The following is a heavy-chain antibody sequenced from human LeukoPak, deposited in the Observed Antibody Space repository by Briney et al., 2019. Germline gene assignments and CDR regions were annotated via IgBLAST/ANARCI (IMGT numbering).Heavy chain of an antibody. J-gene: IGHJ4*02. D-gene: IGHD2-8*02. CDR3: AKDATRYWDFDY. V-gene: IGHV3-23*01. CDR2: VSTDGYTT. Sequence: GGSLRLSCAASGFTFTDYAMSWVRQAPGKRLEWLSAVSTDGYTTYYADSVKGRFTISRDNSKNTVYLQMNSLRVEDTAVYYCAKDATRYWDFDYWGQGTLVIVSS. CDR1: GFTFTDYA.